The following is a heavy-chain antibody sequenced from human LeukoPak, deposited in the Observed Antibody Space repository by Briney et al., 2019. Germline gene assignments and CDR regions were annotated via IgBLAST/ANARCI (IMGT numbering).Heavy chain of an antibody. V-gene: IGHV4-61*02. J-gene: IGHJ4*02. CDR2: ISSSGST. Sequence: TLSLTCTVSGDSISSGDYYWSWIRQPAGKGLEWIGRISSSGSTNYNPSLKSRVTISVDTSKNQFSLKLSSVTAADTAVYYCARGRDGYNLRYCFDYWGQGTLVTVSS. D-gene: IGHD5-24*01. CDR3: ARGRDGYNLRYCFDY. CDR1: GDSISSGDYY.